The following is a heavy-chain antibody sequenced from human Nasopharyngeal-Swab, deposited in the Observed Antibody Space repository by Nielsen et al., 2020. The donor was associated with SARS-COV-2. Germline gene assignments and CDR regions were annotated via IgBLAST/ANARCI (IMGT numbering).Heavy chain of an antibody. D-gene: IGHD3-9*01. CDR2: ISWNSGTI. V-gene: IGHV3-9*01. Sequence: GESLKISCAASGFTFEDYTMHWVRQVPGKDLEWVACISWNSGTIGYADSVKGRFTISRDNAKNSLFLQMNSLRPEDTALYYCAKDFADWFFFDYWGQGALVSVSS. CDR1: GFTFEDYT. J-gene: IGHJ4*02. CDR3: AKDFADWFFFDY.